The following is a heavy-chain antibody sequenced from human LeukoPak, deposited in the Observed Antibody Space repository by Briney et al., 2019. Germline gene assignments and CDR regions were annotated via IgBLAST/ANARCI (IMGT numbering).Heavy chain of an antibody. CDR3: ARDRPAQSYYDSSGYYSFYY. CDR2: IIPIFGTA. V-gene: IGHV1-69*13. J-gene: IGHJ4*02. D-gene: IGHD3-22*01. CDR1: GYTFTSYA. Sequence: ASVKVSCKASGYTFTSYAMNWVRQAPGQGLEWMGGIIPIFGTANYAQKFQGRVTITADESTSTAYMELSSLRSEDTAVYYCARDRPAQSYYDSSGYYSFYYWGQGTLVTVPS.